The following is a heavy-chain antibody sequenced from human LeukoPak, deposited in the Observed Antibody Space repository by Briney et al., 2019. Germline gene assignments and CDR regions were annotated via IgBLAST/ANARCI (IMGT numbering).Heavy chain of an antibody. J-gene: IGHJ4*02. CDR3: AHRGYAYSYFDY. Sequence: SGPTLVKPTQTLTLTCSSSGFSISTRGVGVGWFRQPPGKALEWLAHIYWDDDKRYSPSLKSRLTITKDTSKNQVVLTMTDIGPMDTATYYCAHRGYAYSYFDYWGQGTLVTVSS. V-gene: IGHV2-5*02. CDR1: GFSISTRGVG. CDR2: IYWDDDK. D-gene: IGHD2-2*01.